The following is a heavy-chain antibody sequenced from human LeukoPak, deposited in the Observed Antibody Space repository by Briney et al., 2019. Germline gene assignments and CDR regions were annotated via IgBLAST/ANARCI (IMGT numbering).Heavy chain of an antibody. Sequence: GGSLRLSCAASGFTFSGFGMHWVRQAPDKGLEWVAVIWYDGSKEYYADSVKGRFTASRDNSKDTLFLQMNSLRVEDTAVYYCARDLALAAAGSCGYWGQGTLVTVSS. D-gene: IGHD6-13*01. CDR3: ARDLALAAAGSCGY. CDR1: GFTFSGFG. J-gene: IGHJ4*02. CDR2: IWYDGSKE. V-gene: IGHV3-33*01.